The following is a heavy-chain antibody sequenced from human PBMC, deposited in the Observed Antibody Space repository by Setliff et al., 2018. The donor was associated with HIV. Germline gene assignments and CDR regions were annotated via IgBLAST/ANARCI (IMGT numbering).Heavy chain of an antibody. J-gene: IGHJ4*02. Sequence: HPGGSLRLSCAASGFTFSSYWMNWVRQAPGKGLEWVANIKQDGREKYYVDSVKGRFTISRDNAKNSLYLQMNSLRAEDTAVYYCARQPLYNDYDWRSYYFDYWGQGSLVTVSS. V-gene: IGHV3-7*01. CDR2: IKQDGREK. CDR3: ARQPLYNDYDWRSYYFDY. D-gene: IGHD5-12*01. CDR1: GFTFSSYW.